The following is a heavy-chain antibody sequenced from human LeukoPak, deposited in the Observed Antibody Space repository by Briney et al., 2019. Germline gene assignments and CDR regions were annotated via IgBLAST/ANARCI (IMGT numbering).Heavy chain of an antibody. Sequence: GGSLRLSCAASGFTVSSNYMSWVRQAPGKGLEWVSVIYSGGSTYYADSVKGRFTFSRDNSKNTLYLQMNSLRAEDTAVYYCARGGRSSSWFDYWGQGTLVTVSS. V-gene: IGHV3-53*01. CDR3: ARGGRSSSWFDY. CDR2: IYSGGST. D-gene: IGHD6-13*01. J-gene: IGHJ4*02. CDR1: GFTVSSNY.